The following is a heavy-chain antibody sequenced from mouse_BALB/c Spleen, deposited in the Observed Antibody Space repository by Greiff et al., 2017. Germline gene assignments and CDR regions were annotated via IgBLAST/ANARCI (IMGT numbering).Heavy chain of an antibody. CDR1: GFTFSSYT. V-gene: IGHV5-6-4*01. CDR2: ISSGGSYT. D-gene: IGHD2-4*01. Sequence: EVKVVESGGGLVKPGGSLKLSCAASGFTFSSYTMSWVRQTPEKRLEWVATISSGGSYTYYPDSVKGRFTISRDNAKNTLYLQMSSLKSEDTAMYYCTRDGLRQVYAMDYWGQGTSVTVSS. CDR3: TRDGLRQVYAMDY. J-gene: IGHJ4*01.